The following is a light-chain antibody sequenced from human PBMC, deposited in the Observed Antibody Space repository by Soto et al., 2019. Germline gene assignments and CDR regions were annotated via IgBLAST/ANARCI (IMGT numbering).Light chain of an antibody. J-gene: IGKJ5*01. V-gene: IGKV3-15*01. Sequence: EIVMTQSPATLSVSPGERATLSCRASQSVSSNLAWYQQKPGQAPRLLIYGASTRATGIPARFSGSGSGTEFTLTISSLQSEDFAVYYCQQYNNWPSPITFGQGTRLRL. CDR1: QSVSSN. CDR2: GAS. CDR3: QQYNNWPSPIT.